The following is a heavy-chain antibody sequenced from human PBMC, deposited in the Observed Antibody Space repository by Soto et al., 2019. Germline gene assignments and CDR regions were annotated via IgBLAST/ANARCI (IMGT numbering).Heavy chain of an antibody. CDR3: ARVGQLVHAVDY. V-gene: IGHV1-69*13. Sequence: SVKVSCKASGGTFSSYAISWVRQAPGQGLEWMGGIIPIFGTANYAQKFQGRVTITADESTSTAYMELSSLRSEDTAVYYCARVGQLVHAVDYWGQGTLVTVSS. J-gene: IGHJ4*02. CDR1: GGTFSSYA. D-gene: IGHD6-6*01. CDR2: IIPIFGTA.